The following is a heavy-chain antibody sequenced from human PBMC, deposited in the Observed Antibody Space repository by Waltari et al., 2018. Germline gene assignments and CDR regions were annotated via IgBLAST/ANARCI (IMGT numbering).Heavy chain of an antibody. CDR3: ARGLRGYYGMDV. CDR1: GFTFSSYW. D-gene: IGHD4-17*01. CDR2: SNSDGSTT. Sequence: EVQLVESGGGLVQPGGSLRLSCAASGFTFSSYWMHWGRQGPGEGLVWVSRSNSDGSTTNYADAVKGRFTISRDNAKNTLYLQMNSLRAEDTAVYYCARGLRGYYGMDVWGQGTTVTVSS. V-gene: IGHV3-74*01. J-gene: IGHJ6*02.